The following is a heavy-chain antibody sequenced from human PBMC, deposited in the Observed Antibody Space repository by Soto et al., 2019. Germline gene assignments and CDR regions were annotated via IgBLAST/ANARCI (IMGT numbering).Heavy chain of an antibody. CDR3: ARQPDYISMNYYGMDV. D-gene: IGHD4-4*01. V-gene: IGHV5-51*01. Sequence: GESLKISCKGSGYSFTSYWIGWVCQMPGKGLEWMGIIYPGDSDTRYSPSFQGQVTISADKSISTAYLQWSSLKASDTAMYYCARQPDYISMNYYGMDVWGQGTTVTVSS. J-gene: IGHJ6*02. CDR2: IYPGDSDT. CDR1: GYSFTSYW.